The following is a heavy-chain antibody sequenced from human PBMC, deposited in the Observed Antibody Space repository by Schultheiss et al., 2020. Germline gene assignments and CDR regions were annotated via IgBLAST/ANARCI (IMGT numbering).Heavy chain of an antibody. CDR3: ASSNDWYPEYVS. D-gene: IGHD6-19*01. CDR2: TYYVSKWYN. J-gene: IGHJ5*02. CDR1: GDSVSRNSAA. V-gene: IGHV6-1*01. Sequence: SQTLSLTCAISGDSVSRNSAAWNWIRQSPSRGFEWLGRTYYVSKWYNDYAVSVKSRISINPDTSKNQFSLQLNSVTSEDTAVYYCASSNDWYPEYVSWGQGTLVTVSS.